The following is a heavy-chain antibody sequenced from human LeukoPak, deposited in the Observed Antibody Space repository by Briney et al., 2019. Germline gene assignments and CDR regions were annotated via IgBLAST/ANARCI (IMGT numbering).Heavy chain of an antibody. Sequence: PGGSLRLSCAASGFTFSSYWMSWVRQAPGKGLEWVANIKQDGSEKYYVDSVKGRFTISRDNAKNSLYLQMNSLRAEDTALYYCAKDMFPGSFLVAGRLVHYYYGMDVWGQGTTVTVSS. CDR1: GFTFSSYW. CDR2: IKQDGSEK. D-gene: IGHD6-19*01. CDR3: AKDMFPGSFLVAGRLVHYYYGMDV. J-gene: IGHJ6*02. V-gene: IGHV3-7*03.